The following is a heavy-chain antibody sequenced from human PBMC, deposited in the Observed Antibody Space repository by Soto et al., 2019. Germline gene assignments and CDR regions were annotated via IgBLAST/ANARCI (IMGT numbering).Heavy chain of an antibody. CDR2: INTDGSST. CDR3: ARRGSGVTRGLHY. D-gene: IGHD2-15*01. J-gene: IGHJ4*02. V-gene: IGHV3-74*01. CDR1: GFTFSDHY. Sequence: EVQLVESGGGLVQPEGSLRLSCAASGFTFSDHYMDWVRQAPGKGLEWVGRINTDGSSTSYVDSVQGRFTISRDNGKNTLFLQMNSLRGEDTAVYYCARRGSGVTRGLHYWGQGTLVTVSS.